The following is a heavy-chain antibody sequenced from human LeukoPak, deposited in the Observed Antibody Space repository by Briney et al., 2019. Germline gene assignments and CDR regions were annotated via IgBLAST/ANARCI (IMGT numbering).Heavy chain of an antibody. V-gene: IGHV4-34*01. CDR1: GGSFSGYY. Sequence: PSETLSLTCAVYGGSFSGYYCSWIRQPPGKGLEWIGEINHSGSTNYNPSLKSRVTISVDTSKNQFSLKLSSVTAADTAVYYCAREDVDTAMVPKLDYWGQGTLVTVSS. D-gene: IGHD5-18*01. CDR3: AREDVDTAMVPKLDY. CDR2: INHSGST. J-gene: IGHJ4*02.